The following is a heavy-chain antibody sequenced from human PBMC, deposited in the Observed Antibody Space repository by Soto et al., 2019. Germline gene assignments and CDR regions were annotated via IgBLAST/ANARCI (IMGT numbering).Heavy chain of an antibody. V-gene: IGHV3-30-3*01. CDR1: GFSFSSFA. Sequence: PGGSLRRSCAASGFSFSSFAMHWVRQAPGKGLEWVAVVSYDGSNKYYADSVKGRFTISRDNSNNTLFLQMNSLRAEDTAVYYCARDLHYYDRSGYSDYWGQGTLVTVSS. J-gene: IGHJ4*02. CDR2: VSYDGSNK. D-gene: IGHD3-22*01. CDR3: ARDLHYYDRSGYSDY.